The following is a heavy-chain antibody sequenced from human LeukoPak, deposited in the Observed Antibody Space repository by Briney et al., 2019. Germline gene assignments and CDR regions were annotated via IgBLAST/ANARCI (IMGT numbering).Heavy chain of an antibody. J-gene: IGHJ4*03. D-gene: IGHD1-1*01. Sequence: PGTSLRLSCAASGFTFSSYGMHWVRQAPGKGLEWVAVIWHGGSNKYYADSVKGRFTISRDNSKNTLYLQMDSLRAEDTAVYYCAKETTQSRGYLDYCGQGALFTAS. CDR1: GFTFSSYG. CDR3: AKETTQSRGYLDY. CDR2: IWHGGSNK. V-gene: IGHV3-33*06.